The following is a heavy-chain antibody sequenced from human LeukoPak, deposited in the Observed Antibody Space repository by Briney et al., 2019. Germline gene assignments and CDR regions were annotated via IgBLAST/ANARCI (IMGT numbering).Heavy chain of an antibody. CDR2: IYPGDSDT. CDR3: ARHWRYCSSDRCYPDY. CDR1: GYDFTSYW. Sequence: GESLKISCKGSGYDFTSYWVGWVRQMPGKGLEWMGIIYPGDSDTRYSPSFQGQVTISADKPISTAYLQWSSLKASDTAMYYCARHWRYCSSDRCYPDYWGQGTLVTVSS. J-gene: IGHJ4*02. V-gene: IGHV5-51*01. D-gene: IGHD2-15*01.